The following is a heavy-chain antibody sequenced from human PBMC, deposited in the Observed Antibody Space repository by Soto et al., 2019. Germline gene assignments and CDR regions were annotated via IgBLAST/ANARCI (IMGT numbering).Heavy chain of an antibody. CDR1: GGSISSSNW. CDR2: IYHSGST. CDR3: AKTSIAARGTGDYYYGMDV. D-gene: IGHD6-6*01. V-gene: IGHV4-4*02. J-gene: IGHJ6*02. Sequence: SETLSLTCAVSGGSISSSNWWRWVRQPPGKGLEWIGEIYHSGSTNYNPSLKSRVTISVDKSKNQFSLKLSSVTAADTAVYYCAKTSIAARGTGDYYYGMDVWGQGTTVTVSS.